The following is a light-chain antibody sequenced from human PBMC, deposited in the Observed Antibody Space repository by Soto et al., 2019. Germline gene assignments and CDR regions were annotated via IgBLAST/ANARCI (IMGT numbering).Light chain of an antibody. CDR3: QQRANLPYT. Sequence: EIVLTQSPATLSLSPGERATLSCRASQSVNSYLAWYQQKPGQAPRLLIYDASNRATGIPARFSGSGSETDFTLTISSLEPEDFAVYYCQQRANLPYTFGQGTKLEIK. CDR2: DAS. V-gene: IGKV3-11*01. J-gene: IGKJ2*01. CDR1: QSVNSY.